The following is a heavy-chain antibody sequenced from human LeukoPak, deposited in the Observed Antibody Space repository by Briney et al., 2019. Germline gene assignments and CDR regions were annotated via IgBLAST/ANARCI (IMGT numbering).Heavy chain of an antibody. CDR1: GYTFTSYY. V-gene: IGHV1-46*01. CDR3: ARDRYPRASWGEEETGYYYYYMDV. CDR2: INPSGGST. Sequence: GASVKVSCKASGYTFTSYYMHWVRQAPGQGLEWMGIINPSGGSTSYAQKFQGRVTMTRDMSTSTVYMELSSLRSEDTAVYYCARDRYPRASWGEEETGYYYYYMDVWGKGTKVTVSS. D-gene: IGHD3-16*01. J-gene: IGHJ6*03.